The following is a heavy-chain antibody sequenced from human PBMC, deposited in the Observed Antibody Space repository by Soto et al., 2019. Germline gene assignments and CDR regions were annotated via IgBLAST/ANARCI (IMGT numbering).Heavy chain of an antibody. J-gene: IGHJ5*02. D-gene: IGHD6-19*01. CDR3: ARESGGVAGTLDT. Sequence: QVQLVQSGAEVKTPGASVKVSCETSGYTFTGYYIHWVRQAPGHGLEWMGWINPHTGDTNYAQNFQGLVTMNRDTSISTVYMEMTRLKSDDTAVYYCARESGGVAGTLDTWGQGTLVTVSS. V-gene: IGHV1-2*04. CDR1: GYTFTGYY. CDR2: INPHTGDT.